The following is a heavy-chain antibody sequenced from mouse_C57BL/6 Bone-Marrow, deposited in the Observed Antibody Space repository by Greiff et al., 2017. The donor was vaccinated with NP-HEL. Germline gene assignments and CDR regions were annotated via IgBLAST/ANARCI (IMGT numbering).Heavy chain of an antibody. CDR1: GYTFTSYW. CDR3: ASYYSNDAMDY. Sequence: QVQLQQPGAELVKPGASVKMSCKASGYTFTSYWITWVKQRPGQGLEWIGDIFPGSGSTNYNEKFKSKATLTVDTSSSTAYMQLSSLTSEDSAVYYCASYYSNDAMDYWGQGTSVTVSS. V-gene: IGHV1-55*01. D-gene: IGHD2-5*01. CDR2: IFPGSGST. J-gene: IGHJ4*01.